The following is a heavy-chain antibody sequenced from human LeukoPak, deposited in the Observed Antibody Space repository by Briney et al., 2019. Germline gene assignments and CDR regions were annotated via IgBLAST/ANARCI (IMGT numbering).Heavy chain of an antibody. CDR2: IKQDGSEK. D-gene: IGHD6-19*01. V-gene: IGHV3-7*01. J-gene: IGHJ5*02. Sequence: GGSLRLSCAASGFTFSSYWMSWVRQAPGKGREWVANIKQDGSEKNYVDSVKGRFTISRDNAKNSLYLQMNSLRAEDTAVYYCARGAGDSSGWYNWFDPWGQGTLVTVSS. CDR1: GFTFSSYW. CDR3: ARGAGDSSGWYNWFDP.